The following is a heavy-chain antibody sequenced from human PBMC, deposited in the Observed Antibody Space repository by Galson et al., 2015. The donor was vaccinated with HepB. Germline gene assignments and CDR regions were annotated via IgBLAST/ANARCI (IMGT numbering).Heavy chain of an antibody. Sequence: QSGAEVKEPGESLKISCKASGYTFSGYYMHWVRQAPGQGLEWMGIINPSGGSTTYAQNFQGRVTMTRDTSTSTVYMELSSLRSEDTAVYYCVRGQHRASGWKWFDPWGQGTLVTVSS. CDR2: INPSGGST. D-gene: IGHD2-21*01. CDR1: GYTFSGYY. CDR3: VRGQHRASGWKWFDP. J-gene: IGHJ5*02. V-gene: IGHV1-46*03.